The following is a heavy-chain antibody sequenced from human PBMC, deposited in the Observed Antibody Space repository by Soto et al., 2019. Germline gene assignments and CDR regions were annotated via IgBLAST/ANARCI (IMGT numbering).Heavy chain of an antibody. V-gene: IGHV3-9*01. D-gene: IGHD6-6*01. CDR3: AKDIGSSSSLEFGYYFDY. J-gene: IGHJ4*02. CDR1: GFTFDDYA. Sequence: EVQLVESGGGLVQPGRSLRLSCAASGFTFDDYAMHWVRQAPGKGLEWVSGISWNSGSIGYADSVKGRFTISRDNAKNSLYLQMNSLRAEDTALYYCAKDIGSSSSLEFGYYFDYWGQGTLVTVSS. CDR2: ISWNSGSI.